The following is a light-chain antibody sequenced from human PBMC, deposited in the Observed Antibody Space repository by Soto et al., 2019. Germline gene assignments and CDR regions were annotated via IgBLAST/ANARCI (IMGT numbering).Light chain of an antibody. V-gene: IGKV3D-11*02. CDR1: QSVDTY. Sequence: TVLTQSPATLSLSPGERATLSCRASQSVDTYLAWYQQKSGRAPRLLIYDVSKRATGIPPRFSGSGAGTDFTLTISSPEPEDSATYYCQQRRSSLTFGGGTKVDIK. J-gene: IGKJ4*01. CDR3: QQRRSSLT. CDR2: DVS.